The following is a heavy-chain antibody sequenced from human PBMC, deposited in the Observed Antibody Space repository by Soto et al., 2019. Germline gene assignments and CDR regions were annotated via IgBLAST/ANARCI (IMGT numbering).Heavy chain of an antibody. CDR1: GFTFSSYA. CDR2: ISGSGGST. CDR3: AKPPYYYYYYMDV. J-gene: IGHJ6*03. V-gene: IGHV3-23*01. Sequence: PGGSLRLSCAASGFTFSSYAMSWVRQAPGKGLEWVSAISGSGGSTYYADSVKGRFTISRDNSKNTLYLQMNSLRAEDTAVYYWAKPPYYYYYYMDVWGKATTVTVSS.